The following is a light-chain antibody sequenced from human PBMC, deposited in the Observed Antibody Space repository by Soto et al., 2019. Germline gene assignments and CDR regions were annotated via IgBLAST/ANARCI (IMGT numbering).Light chain of an antibody. CDR2: GNN. J-gene: IGLJ1*01. CDR3: QSYYTDLRGGAV. Sequence: QSVLTQSPSVSGAPGQSVSISCTGTSSNIGAGFDVRWYQQVPATAPKLLIYGNNNRPSGVPDRFAGSKSGTSASLAITGLPAEDKADYYCQSYYTDLRGGAVFGTGTKLTVL. CDR1: SSNIGAGFD. V-gene: IGLV1-40*01.